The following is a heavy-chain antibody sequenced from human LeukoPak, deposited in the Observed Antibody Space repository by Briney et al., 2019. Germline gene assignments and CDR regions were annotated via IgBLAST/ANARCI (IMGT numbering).Heavy chain of an antibody. CDR1: GFTFSSYE. CDR3: AREGASRDGYNWSAFDI. J-gene: IGHJ3*02. Sequence: GGSLRLSCAASGFTFSSYEMNWVRQAPGKGLEWVSYISSSGSTIYYADSVKGRFTISRDNAKNSLYLQTNSLRAEDTAVYYCAREGASRDGYNWSAFDIWGQGTMVTVSS. V-gene: IGHV3-48*03. D-gene: IGHD5-24*01. CDR2: ISSSGSTI.